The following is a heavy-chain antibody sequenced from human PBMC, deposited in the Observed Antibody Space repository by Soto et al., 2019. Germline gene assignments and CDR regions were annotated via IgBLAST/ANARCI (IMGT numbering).Heavy chain of an antibody. J-gene: IGHJ1*01. Sequence: QVQLVQSGAEVKKPGSSVKVSCKASGGTFSSYTISWVRQAPGQGLEWMGRIIPILGIANYAQKFQGRVXIXXDKSTSTAYMELSSLRSEDTAVYYCARGLPQYFQHWGQGTLVTVSS. CDR2: IIPILGIA. V-gene: IGHV1-69*02. CDR3: ARGLPQYFQH. CDR1: GGTFSSYT.